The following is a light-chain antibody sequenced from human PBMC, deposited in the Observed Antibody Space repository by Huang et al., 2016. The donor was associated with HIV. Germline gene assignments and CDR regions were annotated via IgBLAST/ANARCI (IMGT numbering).Light chain of an antibody. Sequence: DIQITQSPSFMSASVGDRVTITCLASQDISNYLAWVQQKPGKGPKRLIYAASNLQTGVPSRLSGSGSGAEFTLTISSLQPEDFASYYCLQHYTYPWTFGQGTKVEIK. V-gene: IGKV1-17*03. CDR1: QDISNY. J-gene: IGKJ1*01. CDR3: LQHYTYPWT. CDR2: AAS.